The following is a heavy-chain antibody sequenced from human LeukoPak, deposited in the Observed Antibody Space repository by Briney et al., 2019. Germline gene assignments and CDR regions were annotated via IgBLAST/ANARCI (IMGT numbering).Heavy chain of an antibody. CDR3: ARVRRAAAGTGSGLDAFDI. CDR2: IKRAGSEK. V-gene: IGHV3-7*01. CDR1: GFTFSSYW. D-gene: IGHD6-13*01. J-gene: IGHJ3*02. Sequence: GGSLRLSCAASGFTFSSYWMSWVRQAPGKGLEWVANIKRAGSEKYYVDSVKGRFTISRDNAKNSLYLQMNSLRAEDTAVYYCARVRRAAAGTGSGLDAFDIWSQGTMVTVSS.